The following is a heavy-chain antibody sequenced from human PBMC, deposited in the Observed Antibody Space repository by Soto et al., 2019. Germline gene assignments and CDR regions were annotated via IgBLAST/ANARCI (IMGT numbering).Heavy chain of an antibody. CDR3: AADTESKYGD. V-gene: IGHV3-74*01. J-gene: IGHJ1*01. CDR2: INSDGSST. D-gene: IGHD2-2*01. CDR1: GFTISIYW. Sequence: GGSMRLSCAASGFTISIYWMHWVRQTPGKGLLWVSRINSDGSSTSYADSVRGRFTISRDNAENTLYLQMNRLSQQSTAAYSCAADTESKYGDWGPGTLVTVSS.